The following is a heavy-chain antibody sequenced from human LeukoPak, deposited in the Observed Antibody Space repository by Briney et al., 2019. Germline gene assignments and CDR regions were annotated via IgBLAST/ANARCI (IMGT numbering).Heavy chain of an antibody. CDR3: ARTAIAAADFDY. CDR2: IYHSGST. CDR1: GGSISSSNW. Sequence: PSGTLSLTCAVSGGSISSSNWWSWVRQPPGKGLEWIGYIYHSGSTNYNPSLKSRVTISVDTSKNQFSLKLSSVTAADTAVYYCARTAIAAADFDYWGQGTLVTVSS. J-gene: IGHJ4*02. D-gene: IGHD6-13*01. V-gene: IGHV4-4*02.